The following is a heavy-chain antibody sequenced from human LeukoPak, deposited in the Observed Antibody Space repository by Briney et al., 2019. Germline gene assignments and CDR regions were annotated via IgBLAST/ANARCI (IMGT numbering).Heavy chain of an antibody. J-gene: IGHJ4*02. CDR3: ARGYSSGWYYFDY. CDR2: ISYDGSNK. CDR1: GFTFSSSA. Sequence: PGGSLRLSCAASGFTFSSSAMHWVRQAPGKGLDWVAVISYDGSNKYYADSVKGRFTISRDNSKNTLYLQMNSLRAEDTAVYYCARGYSSGWYYFDYWGQGTLVTVSS. D-gene: IGHD6-19*01. V-gene: IGHV3-30-3*01.